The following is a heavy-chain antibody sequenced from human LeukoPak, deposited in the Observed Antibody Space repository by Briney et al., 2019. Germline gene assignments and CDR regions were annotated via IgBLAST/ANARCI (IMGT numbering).Heavy chain of an antibody. CDR3: ARDGDYYGSGTVSDY. Sequence: ASVKVSCKASGYTFTSYGISWVRQAPGQGLEWMGWISAYNGNTNYAQKLQGRVTMTTDTSTSTAYMELRSLRSDDTAVYYCARDGDYYGSGTVSDYWGQGTLVTASS. J-gene: IGHJ4*02. CDR2: ISAYNGNT. CDR1: GYTFTSYG. V-gene: IGHV1-18*04. D-gene: IGHD3-10*01.